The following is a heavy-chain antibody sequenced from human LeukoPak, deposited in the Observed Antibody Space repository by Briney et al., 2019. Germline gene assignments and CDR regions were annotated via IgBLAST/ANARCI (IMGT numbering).Heavy chain of an antibody. J-gene: IGHJ4*02. CDR1: GGSISSGDYY. Sequence: PSQTLSLTCTVSGGSISSGDYYWSWIRQPPGKGLEWIGYIYYSGSTYYNPSLKSRVTISVDTSKNQFSLKLSSVTAADTAVYYCARGRFLEWSPLDYWGQGTLVTVSS. CDR3: ARGRFLEWSPLDY. D-gene: IGHD3-3*01. V-gene: IGHV4-30-4*08. CDR2: IYYSGST.